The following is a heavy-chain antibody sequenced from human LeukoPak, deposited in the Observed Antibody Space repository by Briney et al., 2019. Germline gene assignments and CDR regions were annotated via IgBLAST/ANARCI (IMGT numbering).Heavy chain of an antibody. CDR1: GGSISSSSYY. CDR3: ASRYDYSNYIDY. Sequence: SETLSLTCTVSGGSISSSSYYWGWIRQPPGKGLEWIGTIYYSGSTYYNPSLKSRVTISVDTSKNQFSLKLSSVTAADTAVYYCASRYDYSNYIDYWGQGTLVTVSS. CDR2: IYYSGST. J-gene: IGHJ4*02. D-gene: IGHD4-11*01. V-gene: IGHV4-39*01.